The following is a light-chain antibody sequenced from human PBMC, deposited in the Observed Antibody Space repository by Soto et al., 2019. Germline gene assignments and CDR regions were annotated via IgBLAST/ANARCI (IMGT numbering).Light chain of an antibody. V-gene: IGKV3-15*01. CDR2: GAS. CDR3: QQYTRGPPRT. CDR1: QSVSTN. Sequence: EIVMTQSPATLSVSPGDRATLSCRASQSVSTNLAWYQQKPGQAPRLLIYGASTRATGVPARFSGSGSGTEFTLSISSLQSEDFGLYYCQQYTRGPPRTFGKGNKVETK. J-gene: IGKJ1*01.